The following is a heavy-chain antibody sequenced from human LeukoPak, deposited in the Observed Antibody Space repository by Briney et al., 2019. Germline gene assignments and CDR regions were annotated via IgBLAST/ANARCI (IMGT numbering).Heavy chain of an antibody. CDR1: GFTFSSHS. J-gene: IGHJ4*02. CDR3: ARGDGYNFFDY. Sequence: GGSLRLSCVASGFTFSSHSMNWVRQAPGKGLEWVASISSGSDHIYYADSVKGRFTISRDNSENTLYLQMKSLRAEDTAVYYCARGDGYNFFDYWGQGTLVTVSS. CDR2: ISSGSDHI. V-gene: IGHV3-21*04. D-gene: IGHD5-24*01.